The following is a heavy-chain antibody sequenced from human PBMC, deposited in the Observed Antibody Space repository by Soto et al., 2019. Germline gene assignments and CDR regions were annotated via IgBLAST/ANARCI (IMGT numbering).Heavy chain of an antibody. D-gene: IGHD6-19*01. J-gene: IGHJ4*02. CDR2: ISYDGSNE. CDR3: DKGPYSSGRYGFDH. Sequence: GGSLRLSCVVSGLAFSSYGMYWVRQAPGKGLEWLSFISYDGSNENYADSVKGRFTISRDNSRDTFFLQLNSLRFEDTVVYYCDKGPYSSGRYGFDHWGQGTQVTVSS. CDR1: GLAFSSYG. V-gene: IGHV3-30*18.